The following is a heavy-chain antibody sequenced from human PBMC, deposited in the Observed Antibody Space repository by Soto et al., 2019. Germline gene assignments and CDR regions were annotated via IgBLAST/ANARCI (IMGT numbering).Heavy chain of an antibody. CDR1: GFTFSSYG. Sequence: GSLRLSCAASGFTFSSYGMHWVRQAPGKGLEWVAVISYDGSNKYYADSVKGRFTISRDNSKNTLYLQMNSLRAEDTAVYYCAKDENYGSGSHKFDPWGQGTLVTVSS. CDR2: ISYDGSNK. V-gene: IGHV3-30*18. D-gene: IGHD3-10*01. CDR3: AKDENYGSGSHKFDP. J-gene: IGHJ5*02.